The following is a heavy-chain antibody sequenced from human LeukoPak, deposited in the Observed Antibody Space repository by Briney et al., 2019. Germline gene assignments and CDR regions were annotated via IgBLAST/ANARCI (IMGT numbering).Heavy chain of an antibody. Sequence: QPGRSLRLSCAASGFTFSSYGMHWVRQAPGKGLEWVANIKQDGSEKYYVDSVKGRFTISRDNAKNSLYLQMNSLRAEDTAVYYCARDASWSCLDVWGKGTTVTVSS. CDR3: ARDASWSCLDV. V-gene: IGHV3-7*01. J-gene: IGHJ6*04. D-gene: IGHD3-3*01. CDR2: IKQDGSEK. CDR1: GFTFSSYG.